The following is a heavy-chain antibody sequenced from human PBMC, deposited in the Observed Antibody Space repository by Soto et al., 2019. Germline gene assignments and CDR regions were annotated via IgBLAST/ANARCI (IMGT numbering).Heavy chain of an antibody. CDR3: ARGYCSSTSCYLFDY. CDR2: IYYSGST. V-gene: IGHV4-39*01. Sequence: QLQLQESGPGLVKPSETLSLTCTVSGGSISNSSYYWGWIRQPPGKGLEWIGSIYYSGSTYYNPSLKSRVTISVDTSKNQFSLKLSSVTAADTAVYYCARGYCSSTSCYLFDYWGQGTLVTVSS. D-gene: IGHD2-2*01. J-gene: IGHJ4*02. CDR1: GGSISNSSYY.